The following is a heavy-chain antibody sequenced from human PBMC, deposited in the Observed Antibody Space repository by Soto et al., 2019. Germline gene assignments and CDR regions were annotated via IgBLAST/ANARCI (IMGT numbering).Heavy chain of an antibody. CDR2: IHYSGST. CDR1: GGSVISSDYY. V-gene: IGHV4-39*01. CDR3: ARHTHPDAAALIDN. Sequence: QLQLQESGPGLVKPSETLSLTCTVSGGSVISSDYYWAWIRLPPGKGLEWIGSIHYSGSTYYHPSLKSRVTISGDISKKQFSLNLNSVTAADTAVYYCARHTHPDAAALIDNWCQGTLVTVSS. J-gene: IGHJ4*02. D-gene: IGHD6-13*01.